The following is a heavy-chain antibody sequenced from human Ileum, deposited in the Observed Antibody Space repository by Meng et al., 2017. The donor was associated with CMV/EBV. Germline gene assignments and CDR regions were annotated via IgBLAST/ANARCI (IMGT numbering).Heavy chain of an antibody. Sequence: QVQSKQWGAGLLKPSETLSLTCAGSGEPLNGFFCSWIRQPPGRGLEWIGEVNNRGRTNYNPSLKSRLTISIDTSKRQLSLMVTSVTAADSAIYYCASGRLQFTPSALQHWGPGTLVTVSS. CDR1: GEPLNGFF. CDR2: VNNRGRT. V-gene: IGHV4-34*02. J-gene: IGHJ1*01. CDR3: ASGRLQFTPSALQH. D-gene: IGHD5-24*01.